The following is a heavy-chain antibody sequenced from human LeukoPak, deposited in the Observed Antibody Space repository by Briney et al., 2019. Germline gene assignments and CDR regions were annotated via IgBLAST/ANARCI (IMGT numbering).Heavy chain of an antibody. CDR1: GGSFSGYY. J-gene: IGHJ4*02. Sequence: SETLSLTCAVYGGSFSGYYWSWIRQPPGKGLKWVGEINHSGSTNYNPSLKSRVTISVDTSKNQFSLKLSSVTAADTAVYYCARGRVRARMVRGVSFDYWGQGTLVTVSS. CDR3: ARGRVRARMVRGVSFDY. CDR2: INHSGST. D-gene: IGHD3-10*01. V-gene: IGHV4-34*01.